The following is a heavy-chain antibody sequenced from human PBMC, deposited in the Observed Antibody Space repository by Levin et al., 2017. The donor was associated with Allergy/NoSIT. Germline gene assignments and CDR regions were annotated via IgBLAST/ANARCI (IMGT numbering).Heavy chain of an antibody. CDR1: GFTFSSYG. D-gene: IGHD2-2*01. CDR2: IWYDGSNK. CDR3: ARDDYCSSTSCYGHFDY. V-gene: IGHV3-33*01. J-gene: IGHJ4*02. Sequence: GGSLRLSCAASGFTFSSYGMHWVRQAPGKGLEWVAVIWYDGSNKYYADSVKGRFTISRDNSKNTLYLQMNSLRAEDTAVYYCARDDYCSSTSCYGHFDYWGQGTLVTVSS.